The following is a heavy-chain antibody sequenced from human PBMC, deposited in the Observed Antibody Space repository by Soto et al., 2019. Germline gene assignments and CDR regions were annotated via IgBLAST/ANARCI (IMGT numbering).Heavy chain of an antibody. CDR1: GSSMSDYY. J-gene: IGHJ4*02. D-gene: IGHD5-18*01. V-gene: IGHV4-59*01. CDR2: IYHTGTT. CDR3: TRVPLDYTYAPDF. Sequence: QVQLQESGPGLVKPSGTLSLTCHVSGSSMSDYYWSWIRQSPGKGLEWFGYIYHTGTTNYNPSLKSRVTMSIDTSSNQFSLRVRSVTAADTAVYFCTRVPLDYTYAPDFWGQGTLVTVSS.